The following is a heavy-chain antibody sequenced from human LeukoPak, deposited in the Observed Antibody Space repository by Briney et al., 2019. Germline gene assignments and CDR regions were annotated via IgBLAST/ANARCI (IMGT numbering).Heavy chain of an antibody. D-gene: IGHD3-10*01. CDR1: GFTVSSNY. CDR3: ARGFGELLEGYYFDY. CDR2: IYSGGST. J-gene: IGHJ4*02. Sequence: SGGSLRLSCAASGFTVSSNYMSRVRQAPGKGLEWVSVIYSGGSTYYADSVKGRFTISRDNSKNTLYLQMNSLRAEDTAVYYCARGFGELLEGYYFDYWGQGTLVTVSS. V-gene: IGHV3-66*01.